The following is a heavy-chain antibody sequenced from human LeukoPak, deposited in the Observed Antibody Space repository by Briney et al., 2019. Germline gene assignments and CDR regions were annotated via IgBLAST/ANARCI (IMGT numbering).Heavy chain of an antibody. Sequence: ASVKVSCKASGYTFTGYYMHWVRQAPGQGLEWMGWINPNGGGANYAQKFQGRVTMTRDTSISTAYMELSRLRSDDTAVYYCARDVCSSTNCQGGYYMDVWGKGTTVTVSS. CDR3: ARDVCSSTNCQGGYYMDV. D-gene: IGHD2-2*01. CDR1: GYTFTGYY. V-gene: IGHV1-2*02. J-gene: IGHJ6*03. CDR2: INPNGGGA.